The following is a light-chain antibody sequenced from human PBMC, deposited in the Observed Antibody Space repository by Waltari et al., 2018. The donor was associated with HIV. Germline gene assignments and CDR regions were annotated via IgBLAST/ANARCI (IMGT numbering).Light chain of an antibody. Sequence: QSALTQPASVSGSPGQSITISCTGTSSDVGSYNLDSWYQQHPGKAPKLMIYEGSKRPSGVSNRFSGSKSGNTASLTISGLQAEDEADYYCCSYAGSSTSWVFGGGTKLTVL. CDR3: CSYAGSSTSWV. CDR2: EGS. CDR1: SSDVGSYNL. J-gene: IGLJ3*02. V-gene: IGLV2-23*01.